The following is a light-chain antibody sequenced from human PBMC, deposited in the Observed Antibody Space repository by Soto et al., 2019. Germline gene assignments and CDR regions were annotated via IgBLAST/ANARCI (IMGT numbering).Light chain of an antibody. V-gene: IGKV3-11*01. CDR3: QQRSNWPPT. Sequence: IVLTQSPGALSLSSGELTNLTCRASQTVRNNYLAWYQQKPGQAPRLRRYDASNRATGIPARFSGSGAWTDFTLTSSSLEPEDFAVYYCQQRSNWPPTVGQGTRLEIK. J-gene: IGKJ5*01. CDR2: DAS. CDR1: QTVRNNY.